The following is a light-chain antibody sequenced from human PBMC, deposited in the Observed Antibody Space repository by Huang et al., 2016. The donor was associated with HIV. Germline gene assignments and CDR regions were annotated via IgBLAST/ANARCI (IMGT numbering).Light chain of an antibody. Sequence: EIVMTQSPATLSVSPGERATLSCRASQSVAKHFAWYQQKPGQAPWLLIYGASTRATGIPARFSGSGSGTEFTLTISSLQSEDFAVYYCHHYSNWPPTWTFGQGTKVEIK. CDR2: GAS. J-gene: IGKJ1*01. CDR1: QSVAKH. CDR3: HHYSNWPPTWT. V-gene: IGKV3-15*01.